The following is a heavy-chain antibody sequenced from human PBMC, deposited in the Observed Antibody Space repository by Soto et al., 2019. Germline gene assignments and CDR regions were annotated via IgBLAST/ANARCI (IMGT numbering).Heavy chain of an antibody. D-gene: IGHD6-13*01. J-gene: IGHJ4*02. V-gene: IGHV3-33*01. CDR3: ARARSSSWYGLFDY. CDR1: GFTFGSYG. CDR2: IWYDGSNK. Sequence: GGSLRLSCAASGFTFGSYGMHWLRQDPGKGLEWVAVIWYDGSNKYYADSVKGRFTISRDNSKNTLYLQMNSLRAEDTAVYYCARARSSSWYGLFDYWGQGTLVTVSS.